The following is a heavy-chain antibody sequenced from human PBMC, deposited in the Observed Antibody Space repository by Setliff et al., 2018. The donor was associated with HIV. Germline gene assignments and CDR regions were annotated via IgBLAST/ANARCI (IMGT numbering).Heavy chain of an antibody. Sequence: LSETLSLTCAVSGGSISSDNWWTWVRQAPGKGLEWIGEIYHSEYTNYNPSLKSRVSMSVDKSKNQFSVKLTSVTAADTAVYYCARGHCSGTNCYGVDYYGMDVWGQGTTVTVSS. CDR3: ARGHCSGTNCYGVDYYGMDV. J-gene: IGHJ6*02. D-gene: IGHD2-2*01. CDR1: GGSISSDNW. V-gene: IGHV4-4*02. CDR2: IYHSEYT.